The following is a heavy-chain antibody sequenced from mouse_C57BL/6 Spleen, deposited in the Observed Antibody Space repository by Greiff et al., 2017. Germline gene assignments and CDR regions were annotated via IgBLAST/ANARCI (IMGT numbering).Heavy chain of an antibody. D-gene: IGHD2-2*01. Sequence: VQLQQSGAELVKPGASVKMSCKASGYTFTSYWITWVKQRPGQGLEWIGDIYPGSGSTNYNEKFKSKATLTVDTSSSTAYMQLSSLTSEDSAVYYCARRAMVTRYFDYWGQGTTLTVSS. CDR2: IYPGSGST. CDR3: ARRAMVTRYFDY. V-gene: IGHV1-55*01. J-gene: IGHJ2*01. CDR1: GYTFTSYW.